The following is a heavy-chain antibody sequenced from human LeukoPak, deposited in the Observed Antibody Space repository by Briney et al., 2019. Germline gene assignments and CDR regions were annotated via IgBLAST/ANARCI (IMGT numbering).Heavy chain of an antibody. Sequence: GGSLRLSCAASGFTFSNAWMSWVRQAPGKGLEWVGRIKSKTDGGTTDYAAPVKGRFTISRDDSKNTLYLQMNSLKTEDTAVYYCTTPYYDFWTGGDYRGQGTLVTVSS. J-gene: IGHJ4*02. D-gene: IGHD3-3*01. CDR2: IKSKTDGGTT. CDR1: GFTFSNAW. V-gene: IGHV3-15*01. CDR3: TTPYYDFWTGGDY.